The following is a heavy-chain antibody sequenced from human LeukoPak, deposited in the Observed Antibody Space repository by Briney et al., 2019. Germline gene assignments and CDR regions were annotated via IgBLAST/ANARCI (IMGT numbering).Heavy chain of an antibody. Sequence: HPGGSLRLSCEASGFTFNTYAIYWVRQAPGKGLEWVSGICGSSGCTYYADSVKGRFTISRDNSKNTVYLQMNSLTADDTAVYYCAKTTVGYSSGRYPGWPADCWGQGTLVTVSS. J-gene: IGHJ4*02. CDR2: ICGSSGCT. CDR3: AKTTVGYSSGRYPGWPADC. D-gene: IGHD6-19*01. V-gene: IGHV3-23*01. CDR1: GFTFNTYA.